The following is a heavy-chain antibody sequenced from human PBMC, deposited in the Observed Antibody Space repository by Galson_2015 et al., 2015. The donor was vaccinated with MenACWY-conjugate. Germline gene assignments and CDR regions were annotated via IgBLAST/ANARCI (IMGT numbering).Heavy chain of an antibody. CDR3: ARRDSSSWYRQYFQD. Sequence: NTIRYADSVKGRFTISRDDAKNSLYLQMNSLRAEDTAVYYCARRDSSSWYRQYFQDWGQGTLVTVSS. V-gene: IGHV3-48*01. D-gene: IGHD6-13*01. J-gene: IGHJ1*01. CDR2: NTI.